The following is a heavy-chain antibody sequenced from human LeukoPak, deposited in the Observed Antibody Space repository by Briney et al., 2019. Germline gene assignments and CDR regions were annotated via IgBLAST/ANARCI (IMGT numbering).Heavy chain of an antibody. D-gene: IGHD5-18*01. J-gene: IGHJ4*02. CDR1: GGSISSYY. CDR3: ARRGCSYGYGREPTFDY. Sequence: SETLSLTCIVSGGSISSYYWNWFRQPPGKGLEWIGYIYYSGSTNYNPSLKSRVTMSVDTSKNQFSLKLSSVTAADTAVYYCARRGCSYGYGREPTFDYWGQGALVTVSS. V-gene: IGHV4-59*08. CDR2: IYYSGST.